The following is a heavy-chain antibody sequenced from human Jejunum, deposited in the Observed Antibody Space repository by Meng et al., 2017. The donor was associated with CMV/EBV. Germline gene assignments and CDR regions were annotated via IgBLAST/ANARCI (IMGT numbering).Heavy chain of an antibody. CDR2: VYHSGST. D-gene: IGHD2-2*01. Sequence: GSLSSSDWWSWVRQPPGKGLEWIGDVYHSGSTNYNPSLKSRVTISVDKSKNQFSLKLSSVTAADTAVYYCARGNLGYCSSTSCLPDYWGQGTLVTVSS. CDR3: ARGNLGYCSSTSCLPDY. V-gene: IGHV4-4*02. CDR1: GSLSSSDW. J-gene: IGHJ4*02.